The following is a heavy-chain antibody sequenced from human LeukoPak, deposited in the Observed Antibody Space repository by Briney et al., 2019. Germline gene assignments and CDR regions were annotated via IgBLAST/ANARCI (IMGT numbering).Heavy chain of an antibody. D-gene: IGHD3-10*01. CDR3: ASWPLRGVHDDDDY. V-gene: IGHV4-34*01. CDR2: INHSGST. CDR1: GGSFSGYY. J-gene: IGHJ4*02. Sequence: KSSETLSLTCAVYGGSFSGYYWSWIRQPPGKGLEWIGEINHSGSTNYNPFLKSRVTISVDTSKNQFSLKLSSVTAADTAVYYCASWPLRGVHDDDDYWGQGTLVTVSS.